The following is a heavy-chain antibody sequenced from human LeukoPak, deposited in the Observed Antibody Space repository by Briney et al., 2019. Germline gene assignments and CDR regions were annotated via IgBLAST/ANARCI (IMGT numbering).Heavy chain of an antibody. CDR2: IRYDDSE. D-gene: IGHD3-22*01. CDR1: GFRLTEYG. Sequence: AGGSLRLSCAASGFRLTEYGIHWVRQAPGKGLEWLSFIRYDDSEYYAASVKGRFTISRDTSKNTLFPQMHSLRSEDTTVYYCAKDPVNHWASSVCYGLQSWGQGTLVIVSS. CDR3: AKDPVNHWASSVCYGLQS. J-gene: IGHJ5*02. V-gene: IGHV3-30*02.